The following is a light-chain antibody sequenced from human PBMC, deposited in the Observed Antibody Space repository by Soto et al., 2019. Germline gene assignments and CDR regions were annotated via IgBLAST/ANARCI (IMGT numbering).Light chain of an antibody. V-gene: IGKV1-5*03. CDR1: QSISSW. CDR2: KAS. CDR3: QQNSISSPNT. J-gene: IGKJ2*01. Sequence: DIQMTQSPSTLSASVGDRVTITCRASQSISSWLAWYQQKPGKAPNLLIYKASTLGSGVPSRFSGGGSGTKFTLPISSLQPDDFTTYYCQQNSISSPNTFGQGTKREIK.